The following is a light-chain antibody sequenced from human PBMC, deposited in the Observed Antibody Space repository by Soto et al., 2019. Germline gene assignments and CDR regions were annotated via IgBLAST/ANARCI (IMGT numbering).Light chain of an antibody. J-gene: IGKJ2*01. Sequence: DLVMTQSPLSLPVTPGEPASISCRSSQSLLYSNGYNYLDWYLQKPGQSPQLMIYLGSNRASGVPDRFSGSGSGTDFTLKISRVEAEDVGVYYCMEALQVPHPFGQGTKLEIK. V-gene: IGKV2-28*01. CDR1: QSLLYSNGYNY. CDR3: MEALQVPHP. CDR2: LGS.